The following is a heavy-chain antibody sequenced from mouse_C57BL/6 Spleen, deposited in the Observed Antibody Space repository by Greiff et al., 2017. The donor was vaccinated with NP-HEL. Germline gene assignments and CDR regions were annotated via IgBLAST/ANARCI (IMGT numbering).Heavy chain of an antibody. Sequence: EVKLMESGPGLVKPSQSLSLTCSVTGYSITSGYYWNWIRQFPGNKLEWMGYISYDGSNNYNPSLKNRISITRDTSKNQFFLKLNSVTTEDTDTYYCARDRVYYGSSYEGAMDYWGQGTSVTVSS. CDR2: ISYDGSN. J-gene: IGHJ4*01. D-gene: IGHD1-1*01. CDR1: GYSITSGYY. CDR3: ARDRVYYGSSYEGAMDY. V-gene: IGHV3-6*01.